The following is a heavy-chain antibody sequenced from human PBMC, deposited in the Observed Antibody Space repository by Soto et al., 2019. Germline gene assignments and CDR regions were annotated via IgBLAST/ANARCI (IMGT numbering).Heavy chain of an antibody. CDR2: ISSSSSYI. CDR3: ARADLHLGELSPNYYYYYYMDV. V-gene: IGHV3-21*01. D-gene: IGHD3-16*02. J-gene: IGHJ6*03. Sequence: GGSLRLSCAASGFTFSSYSMNWVRQAPGKGLEWVSSISSSSSYIYYADSVKGRFTISRDNAKNSLYLQMNSLRAEDTAVYYCARADLHLGELSPNYYYYYYMDVWGKGTTVTAP. CDR1: GFTFSSYS.